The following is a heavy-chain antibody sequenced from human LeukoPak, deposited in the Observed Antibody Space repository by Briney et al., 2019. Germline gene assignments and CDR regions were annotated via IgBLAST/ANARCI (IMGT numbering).Heavy chain of an antibody. CDR1: GGSISSYY. D-gene: IGHD1-26*01. Sequence: SETLSLTCTVSGGSISSYYWSWIRQPPGKGLEWIGYIYYSGSTNYNPSLKSRVTISVDKSKNQFSLKLSSVTAADTAMYYCARHVEKWGWDYWGQGTLVTVSS. J-gene: IGHJ4*02. V-gene: IGHV4-59*08. CDR2: IYYSGST. CDR3: ARHVEKWGWDY.